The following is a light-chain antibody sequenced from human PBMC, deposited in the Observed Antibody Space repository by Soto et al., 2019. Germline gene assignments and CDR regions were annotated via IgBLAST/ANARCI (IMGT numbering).Light chain of an antibody. Sequence: EIVMTQSPATLSVSPGERATLYCRASQSVSSNLAWYQQKPGQAPRLLIYGASTRATGIPARFSGSGSGTEFTLTISSLQSEDFAVYYCQQYNNWPPGTFGQGTKVEIQ. CDR3: QQYNNWPPGT. CDR2: GAS. V-gene: IGKV3-15*01. CDR1: QSVSSN. J-gene: IGKJ1*01.